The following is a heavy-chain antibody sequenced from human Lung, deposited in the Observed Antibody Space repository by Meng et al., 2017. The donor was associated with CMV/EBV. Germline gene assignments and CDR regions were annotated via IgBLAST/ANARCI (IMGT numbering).Heavy chain of an antibody. Sequence: QVQLQEPGPRLVKPSQTLSLTCTVSGGSISSGGFYWSWIRQHPGKGLEWIGYIYYSGSTYYNPSLRSRVAISIDTSKNQFSLKLTSVTAADTAVYFCARTNYGDYNWFDPWGQGTLVTVSS. J-gene: IGHJ5*02. CDR3: ARTNYGDYNWFDP. V-gene: IGHV4-31*03. CDR2: IYYSGST. CDR1: GGSISSGGFY. D-gene: IGHD4-17*01.